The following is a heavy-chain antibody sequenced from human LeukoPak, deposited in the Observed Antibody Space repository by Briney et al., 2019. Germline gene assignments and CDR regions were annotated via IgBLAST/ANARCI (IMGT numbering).Heavy chain of an antibody. V-gene: IGHV4-30-4*01. Sequence: SETLSLTCTVSGGSLSSGDYYWSWIRQPPGKGLEWIGYIYYSGSTYYNPSLKSRVTISVDTSKNQFSLKLSSVTAADTAVYYCATSAFGYCRSTSCYAPDYWGQGTLVTVSS. CDR1: GGSLSSGDYY. CDR2: IYYSGST. D-gene: IGHD2-2*01. J-gene: IGHJ4*02. CDR3: ATSAFGYCRSTSCYAPDY.